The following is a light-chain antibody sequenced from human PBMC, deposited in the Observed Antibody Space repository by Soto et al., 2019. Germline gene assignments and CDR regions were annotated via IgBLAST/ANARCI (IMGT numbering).Light chain of an antibody. CDR2: EVN. Sequence: QSALTQPPSASGSPGQSVTISCTGTNSDVAAYNYVSWYKQHPGKAPKLMIFEVNKRPSGVPDRFSGSKSGNTASLTVSGLQAEDEADYYCNSYAGSDNWVFGGGTKLTVL. J-gene: IGLJ3*02. CDR1: NSDVAAYNY. CDR3: NSYAGSDNWV. V-gene: IGLV2-8*01.